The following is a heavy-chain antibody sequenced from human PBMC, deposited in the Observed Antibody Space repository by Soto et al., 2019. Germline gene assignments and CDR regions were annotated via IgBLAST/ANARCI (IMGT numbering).Heavy chain of an antibody. J-gene: IGHJ5*02. CDR1: GFTFSNFA. CDR2: ISGSGFST. Sequence: PGGSLRLSCAASGFTFSNFAMSWVRQAPGKGLEWVSAISGSGFSTYYADSVEGRFTISRDNSKNTLYLQMNSLRAEDTAVYHCAKFYGGDSDQTYSLDPWGQGTLVNGSS. V-gene: IGHV3-23*01. CDR3: AKFYGGDSDQTYSLDP. D-gene: IGHD2-21*02.